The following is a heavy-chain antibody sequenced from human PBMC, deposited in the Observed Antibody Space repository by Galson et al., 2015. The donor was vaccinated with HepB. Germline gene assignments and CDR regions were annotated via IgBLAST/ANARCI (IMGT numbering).Heavy chain of an antibody. V-gene: IGHV1-69*06. CDR1: GGTFSSYA. J-gene: IGHJ6*02. Sequence: SVKVSCKASGGTFSSYAISWVRQAPGQGLEWMGGIIPIFGTANYAQKFQGRVTITADKSTSTAYMELSSLRSEDTAVYYCACRMYYDFWSGPYYYYGMDVWGQGTTVTVSS. CDR2: IIPIFGTA. CDR3: ACRMYYDFWSGPYYYYGMDV. D-gene: IGHD3-3*01.